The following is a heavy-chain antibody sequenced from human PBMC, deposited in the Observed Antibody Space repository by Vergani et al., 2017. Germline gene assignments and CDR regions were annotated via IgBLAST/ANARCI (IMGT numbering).Heavy chain of an antibody. J-gene: IGHJ6*02. D-gene: IGHD2-2*01. CDR2: IIPIFGIA. V-gene: IGHV1-69*17. CDR3: ASAAVTAAMTYDYYGMDV. CDR1: GGTFSSYA. Sequence: QVQLVQSGAELKKPGSSVKVSCKASGGTFSSYAISWVRQAPGQGLEWMGGIIPIFGIANYAQKSQGRVTITADKSTSTAYMELSRLRSEDTAVYYCASAAVTAAMTYDYYGMDVWGQGTTVTVSS.